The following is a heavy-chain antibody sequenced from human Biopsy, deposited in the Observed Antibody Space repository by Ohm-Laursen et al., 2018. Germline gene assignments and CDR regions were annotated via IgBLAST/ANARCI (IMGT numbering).Heavy chain of an antibody. V-gene: IGHV1-69*10. J-gene: IGHJ5*02. Sequence: GASVKVSCESSGYNFDIYPLFWVRQAPGQGLEWMGGIIPIPNVATYAQKFQGRITITADESTSTAYMELNSLTSDDTAVYFCARGEGSSWFDPWGHGTLVTVSS. D-gene: IGHD1-26*01. CDR3: ARGEGSSWFDP. CDR1: GYNFDIYP. CDR2: IIPIPNVA.